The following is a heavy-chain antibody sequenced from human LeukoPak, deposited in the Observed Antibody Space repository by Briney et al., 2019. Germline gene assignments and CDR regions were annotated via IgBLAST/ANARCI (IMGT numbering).Heavy chain of an antibody. Sequence: PGGSLRLSCAASGFTFSSYAMSWVRQAPGKGLGWVSAISGSGGSTYYADSVKGRFTISRDNSKNTLYLQMNSLRAEDTAVYYCAKDQYYYDSSGYPRDAFDIWGQGTMVTVSS. V-gene: IGHV3-23*01. J-gene: IGHJ3*02. CDR1: GFTFSSYA. CDR2: ISGSGGST. D-gene: IGHD3-22*01. CDR3: AKDQYYYDSSGYPRDAFDI.